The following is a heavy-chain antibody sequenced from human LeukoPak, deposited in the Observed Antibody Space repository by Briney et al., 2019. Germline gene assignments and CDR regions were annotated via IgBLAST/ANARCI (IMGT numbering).Heavy chain of an antibody. CDR1: GFTFSSYA. CDR2: ISSSSSYI. CDR3: ARAPGGFHGDYSPIAY. D-gene: IGHD4-17*01. V-gene: IGHV3-21*01. Sequence: GGSLRLSCAASGFTFSSYAMSWVRQAPGKGLEWVSSISSSSSYIYYADSVKGRFTISRDNAKNSLYLQMNSLRAEDTAVYYCARAPGGFHGDYSPIAYWGQGTLVTVSS. J-gene: IGHJ4*02.